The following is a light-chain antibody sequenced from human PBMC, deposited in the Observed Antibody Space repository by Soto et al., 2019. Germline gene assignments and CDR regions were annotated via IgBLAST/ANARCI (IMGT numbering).Light chain of an antibody. V-gene: IGKV3-11*01. CDR3: QQRSNWPRG. CDR1: QSVSNS. Sequence: EIVLTQSLATLSLSPGEGATLSCRASQSVSNSLAWYQQRPGQAPRLLIYDASNRATGIPARFSGSGSGTDFTLTISSLEPEDFAVYYCQQRSNWPRGFGQGTRLEIK. CDR2: DAS. J-gene: IGKJ5*01.